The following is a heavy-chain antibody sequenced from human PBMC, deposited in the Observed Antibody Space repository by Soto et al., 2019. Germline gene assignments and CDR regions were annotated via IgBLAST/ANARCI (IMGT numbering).Heavy chain of an antibody. CDR3: AHRRHCGDWNGGFFDY. CDR2: AYWDDDN. D-gene: IGHD2-21*02. CDR1: GFSLTTRPVG. J-gene: IGHJ4*02. V-gene: IGHV2-5*02. Sequence: QITLRESGPTLVKPTQTLTLTCTFSGFSLTTRPVGVGWIRQSPGKALEWLAFAYWDDDNRYSPSLRSRITVTKDTTKNQVVLTMANVDPVDTATYFCAHRRHCGDWNGGFFDYWGQGTLVTVSS.